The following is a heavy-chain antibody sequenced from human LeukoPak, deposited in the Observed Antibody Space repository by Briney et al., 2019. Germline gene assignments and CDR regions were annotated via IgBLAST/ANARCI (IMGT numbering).Heavy chain of an antibody. Sequence: PGGSLRLSCAGSGFTFASYAVHWVRQAPGKGLEWVSYISSSSSYTNYADSVKGRFTISRDNAKNSLYLQMNSLRAEDTAVYYCARDSLRYQLPRVYYYGMDVWGQGTTVTVSS. CDR3: ARDSLRYQLPRVYYYGMDV. J-gene: IGHJ6*02. D-gene: IGHD2-2*01. CDR2: ISSSSSYT. CDR1: GFTFASYA. V-gene: IGHV3-21*05.